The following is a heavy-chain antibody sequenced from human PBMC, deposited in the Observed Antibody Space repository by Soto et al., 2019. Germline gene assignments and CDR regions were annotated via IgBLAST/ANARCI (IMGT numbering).Heavy chain of an antibody. CDR3: ARQWTTSGYSDAFDI. CDR2: IYYSGST. Sequence: QLQLQESGPGLVKPSETLSLTCTVSGGSISSSSYYWGWIRQPPGKGLEWIGSIYYSGSTYYNPSLKRRVTIYGDTSKTHFSLKLSSVTAADTAVYYCARQWTTSGYSDAFDIWGQGTMVTVSS. J-gene: IGHJ3*02. CDR1: GGSISSSSYY. D-gene: IGHD3-22*01. V-gene: IGHV4-39*01.